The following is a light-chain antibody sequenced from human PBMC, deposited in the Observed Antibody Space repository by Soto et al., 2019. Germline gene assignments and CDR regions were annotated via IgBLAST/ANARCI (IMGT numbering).Light chain of an antibody. V-gene: IGLV8-61*01. CDR1: SGSVFTSYY. CDR3: VLYMGSGICV. CDR2: STN. J-gene: IGLJ3*02. Sequence: QTVVTQEPSFSVSPGGTVTLTCGLSSGSVFTSYYPSWYQQTPGQAPRTLIYSTNTRSSGVPDRFSGSILGNKAALTITGAQADDESDYYCVLYMGSGICVFGGGTKLTVL.